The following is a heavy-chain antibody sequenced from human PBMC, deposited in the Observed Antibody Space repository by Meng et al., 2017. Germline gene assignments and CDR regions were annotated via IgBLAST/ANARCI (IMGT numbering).Heavy chain of an antibody. Sequence: QVQLSVSGPGVVRPSETLSLTCTVSCGSVCSGSYYWSWIRQPPGKGLEWIGYIYYSGSTNYNPSLKSRVTISVDTSKNQFSLKLSSVTAADTAVYYCARAIAVAGITIDYWGQGTLVTVSS. J-gene: IGHJ4*02. D-gene: IGHD6-19*01. CDR2: IYYSGST. CDR3: ARAIAVAGITIDY. V-gene: IGHV4-61*01. CDR1: CGSVCSGSYY.